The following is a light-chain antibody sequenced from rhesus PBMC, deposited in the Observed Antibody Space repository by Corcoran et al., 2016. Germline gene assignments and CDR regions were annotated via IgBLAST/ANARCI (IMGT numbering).Light chain of an antibody. CDR2: EAS. J-gene: IGKJ2*01. Sequence: DIQMTQSPSSLSSSVGDTVTITCWASQGFTKDLAWYQQKPGETPNLLIYEASSLQSGIPFRFSGSGSGTDFTLTISSLQSEDFATYYYQQYYSTTYSFGQGDKVEIK. CDR3: QQYYSTTYS. V-gene: IGKV1-22*01. CDR1: QGFTKD.